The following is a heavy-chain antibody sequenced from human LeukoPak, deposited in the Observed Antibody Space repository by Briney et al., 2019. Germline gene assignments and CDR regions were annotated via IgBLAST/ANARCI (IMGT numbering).Heavy chain of an antibody. J-gene: IGHJ6*02. CDR3: ARERVGASMDV. CDR2: INSDGSST. D-gene: IGHD1-26*01. V-gene: IGHV3-74*01. Sequence: GGSLRLSCAASGFTFSSYWMHWVRQAPGKGLVWVSRINSDGSSTSYADSVKGRSTISRDNAKNTLYLQMNSLRAEDTAVYYCARERVGASMDVWGQGTTVTVSS. CDR1: GFTFSSYW.